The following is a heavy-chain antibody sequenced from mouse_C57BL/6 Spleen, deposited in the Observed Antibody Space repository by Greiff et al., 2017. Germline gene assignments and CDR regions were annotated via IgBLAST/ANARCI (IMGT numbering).Heavy chain of an antibody. CDR1: GYTFTDYE. CDR3: TRNPLPYPFAY. J-gene: IGHJ3*01. CDR2: IDPETGGT. V-gene: IGHV1-15*01. Sequence: QVQLQQSGAELVRPGASVTLSCKASGYTFTDYEMHWVKQTPVHGLEWIGAIDPETGGTAYNQKFKGKAILTADKSSSTAYMELRSLTSEDSAVYYCTRNPLPYPFAYLGQGTLVTVSA. D-gene: IGHD2-10*01.